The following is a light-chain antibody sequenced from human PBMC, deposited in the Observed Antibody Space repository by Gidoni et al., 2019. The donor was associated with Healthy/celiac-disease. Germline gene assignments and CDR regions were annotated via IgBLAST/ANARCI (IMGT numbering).Light chain of an antibody. V-gene: IGKV1-33*01. CDR3: QQYDNLPPYT. J-gene: IGKJ2*01. Sequence: DIQMTQSPSSLSASVGDRVTITCQASTDISNYLNWYQQKPGKAPKLLIYDASNLETGVPSRCSGSVSGTDFTFTISSLQPEDMATYYCQQYDNLPPYTFGQGTKLEIK. CDR2: DAS. CDR1: TDISNY.